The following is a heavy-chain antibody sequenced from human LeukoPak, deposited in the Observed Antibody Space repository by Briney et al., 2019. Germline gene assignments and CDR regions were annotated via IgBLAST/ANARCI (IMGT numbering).Heavy chain of an antibody. CDR1: GFTFSNAW. Sequence: PGGSLRLSCAASGFTFSNAWMSWVRQAPGKGLEWVGRIKSKTDGGTTDYAAPVKGRFTISRDDSKNTLYLQMSSLKTEDTAVYYCQIMITFGGVIVSDYWRQGTLVTVSS. D-gene: IGHD3-16*02. CDR3: QIMITFGGVIVSDY. V-gene: IGHV3-15*01. CDR2: IKSKTDGGTT. J-gene: IGHJ4*02.